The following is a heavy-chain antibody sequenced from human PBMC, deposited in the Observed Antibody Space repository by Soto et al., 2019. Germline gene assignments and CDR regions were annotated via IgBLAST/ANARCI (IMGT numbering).Heavy chain of an antibody. V-gene: IGHV3-23*01. J-gene: IGHJ6*03. CDR1: GFTFSSYA. CDR3: AKPPLRSTVTTRLYYYYMDV. CDR2: ISGSGGST. D-gene: IGHD4-17*01. Sequence: GGSLRLSCAASGFTFSSYAMSWVRQAPGKGLEWVSAISGSGGSTYYADSVKGRFTISRDNSKNTLYLQMNSLRAEDTAVYYCAKPPLRSTVTTRLYYYYMDVWGKGTTVTVSS.